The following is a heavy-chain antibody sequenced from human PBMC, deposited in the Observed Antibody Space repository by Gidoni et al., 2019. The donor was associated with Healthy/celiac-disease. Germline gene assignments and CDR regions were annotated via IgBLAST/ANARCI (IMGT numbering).Heavy chain of an antibody. Sequence: EVQLVESGGGLVQPGRSLRLSCAASGFTFDDYAMHWVRQAPGKGLELVSGLSWNSGSIGYADSVKGRFTISRDNAKNSLYLQMNSLRAEDTALYYCAKRSGAFDIWGQGTMVTVSS. CDR2: LSWNSGSI. D-gene: IGHD3-10*01. J-gene: IGHJ3*02. CDR3: AKRSGAFDI. CDR1: GFTFDDYA. V-gene: IGHV3-9*01.